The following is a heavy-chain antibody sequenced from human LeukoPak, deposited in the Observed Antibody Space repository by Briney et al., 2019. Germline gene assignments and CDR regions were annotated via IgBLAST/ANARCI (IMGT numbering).Heavy chain of an antibody. CDR1: GFTFSSYG. CDR3: ARDGGYYDTLGAFDI. Sequence: RWSLRLSCAASGFTFSSYGMHWVRQAPGKGLEWVAVIWYDGSNKYYADSVKGRFTISRDNSKNTLYIQMNRLGAEDTAVYYCARDGGYYDTLGAFDIWGQGTMVTVSS. D-gene: IGHD3-22*01. J-gene: IGHJ3*02. CDR2: IWYDGSNK. V-gene: IGHV3-33*01.